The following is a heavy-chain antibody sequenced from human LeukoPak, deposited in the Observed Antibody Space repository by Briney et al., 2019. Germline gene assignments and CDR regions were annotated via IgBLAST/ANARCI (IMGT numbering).Heavy chain of an antibody. CDR3: TNMDS. CDR1: GFNFTKTW. Sequence: GGSLRLSCAASGFNFTKTWMTWVRQAPGTGLEWVANIDREGSAKYYVDSVKGRFTISRDNAKNSLNLQMSLLRADDTAVYYCTNMDSWGQGTLVTVSS. J-gene: IGHJ4*02. V-gene: IGHV3-7*01. D-gene: IGHD2-2*03. CDR2: IDREGSAK.